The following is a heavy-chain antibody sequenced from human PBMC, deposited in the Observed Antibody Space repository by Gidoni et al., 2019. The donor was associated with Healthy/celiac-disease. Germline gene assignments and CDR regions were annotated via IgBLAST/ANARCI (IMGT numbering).Heavy chain of an antibody. CDR3: ARDLEQLVRYSDYYYYYMDV. J-gene: IGHJ6*03. CDR1: GGTFSSYA. CDR2: IIPTFGTA. D-gene: IGHD6-6*01. Sequence: QVQLVQSGAEVKKPGSSVKVSCKASGGTFSSYAISWVRQAPGQWLEWMGGIIPTFGTANYAQKFQGRVTITADESTSTAYMELSSLRSEDTAVYYCARDLEQLVRYSDYYYYYMDVWGKGTTVTVSS. V-gene: IGHV1-69*01.